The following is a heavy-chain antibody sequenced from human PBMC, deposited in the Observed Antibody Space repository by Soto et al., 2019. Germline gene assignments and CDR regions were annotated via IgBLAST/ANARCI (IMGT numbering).Heavy chain of an antibody. D-gene: IGHD6-19*01. J-gene: IGHJ4*02. CDR1: GFSLSTSGVG. CDR2: IYWDDDK. V-gene: IGHV2-5*02. Sequence: SGPTLVNPTQTLTLTCTFSGFSLSTSGVGVGWIRQPPGKALEWLALIYWDDDKRYSPSLKSRLTITKDTSKNQVVLTMTNLDPVDTATYYCAQDSSGWYGFVYWGQGTRVTVSS. CDR3: AQDSSGWYGFVY.